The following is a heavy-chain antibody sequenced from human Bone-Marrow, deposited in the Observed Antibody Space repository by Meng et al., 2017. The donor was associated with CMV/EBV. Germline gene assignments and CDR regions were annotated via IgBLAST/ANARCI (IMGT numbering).Heavy chain of an antibody. J-gene: IGHJ4*02. D-gene: IGHD3-3*01. CDR2: IYYSGST. V-gene: IGHV4-59*01. CDR3: ARDGGRTIFGVWGGFDY. Sequence: SETLSLTCTVSGGSISSYYWSWIRQPPGKGLEWIGYIYYSGSTNYNPSLKSRVTISVDTSKNQFSLKLSPVTAADTAVYYCARDGGRTIFGVWGGFDYWGQGTLVTVSS. CDR1: GGSISSYY.